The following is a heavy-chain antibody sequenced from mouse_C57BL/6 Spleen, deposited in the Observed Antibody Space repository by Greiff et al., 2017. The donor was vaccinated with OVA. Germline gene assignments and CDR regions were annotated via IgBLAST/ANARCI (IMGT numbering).Heavy chain of an antibody. CDR2: IYPGSGNT. J-gene: IGHJ2*01. D-gene: IGHD1-1*01. CDR1: GYSFTSYY. Sequence: QVQLQQSGPELVKPGASVKISCKASGYSFTSYYIHWVKQRPGQGLEWIGWIYPGSGNTKYNEKFKGKATLTADTSSSTAYMQLSSLTSEDSAVYDCARGEFYDFDYWGQGTTLTVSA. CDR3: ARGEFYDFDY. V-gene: IGHV1-66*01.